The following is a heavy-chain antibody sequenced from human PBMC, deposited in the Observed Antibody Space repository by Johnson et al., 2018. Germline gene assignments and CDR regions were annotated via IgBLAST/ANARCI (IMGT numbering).Heavy chain of an antibody. CDR1: GFTFEDYV. CDR2: ISWNSGST. V-gene: IGHV3-9*01. CDR3: VKGPRIKRLHSLYVDV. Sequence: VQLVDSGGGLVQPGRSLRLSCAASGFTFEDYVMHWVRQAPGQGLEWVSGISWNSGSTDHGDSVKGRFTISRDNPKNSMNLQINSLRAGDTGLSYWVKGPRIKRLHSLYVDVWGEGTTVTVAS. D-gene: IGHD2-21*01. J-gene: IGHJ6*03.